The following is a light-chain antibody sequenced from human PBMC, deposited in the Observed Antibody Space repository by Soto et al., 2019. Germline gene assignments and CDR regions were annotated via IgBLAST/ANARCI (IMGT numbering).Light chain of an antibody. CDR3: QHYGSSPRGT. V-gene: IGKV3-20*01. CDR1: QSVSSNY. CDR2: GAS. Sequence: IVLTQSPGTLSLSPGERATLSCWASQSVSSNYLAWYQQKPGQAPRLLIDGASSRATGIPDRFSGSGSGTDFTLTISRLEPEDFAVYSCQHYGSSPRGTFGQGTKVEI. J-gene: IGKJ1*01.